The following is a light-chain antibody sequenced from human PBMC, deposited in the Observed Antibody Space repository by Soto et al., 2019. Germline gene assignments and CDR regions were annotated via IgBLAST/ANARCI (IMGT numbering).Light chain of an antibody. V-gene: IGLV1-47*01. CDR2: RNN. Sequence: QSVLTQPPSASETPGQRVTISCSGSSSNIGSNSVYWYQQLPGTAPKLLIYRNNQRPSGVPDRFSGSKSGTSASLAISGLRSEDEAHYYCATWDDSLSGGRVFGGGTKLTVL. CDR3: ATWDDSLSGGRV. CDR1: SSNIGSNS. J-gene: IGLJ3*02.